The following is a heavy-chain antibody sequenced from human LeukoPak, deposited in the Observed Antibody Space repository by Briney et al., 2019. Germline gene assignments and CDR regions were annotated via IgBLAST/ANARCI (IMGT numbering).Heavy chain of an antibody. J-gene: IGHJ4*02. CDR1: GFIVSSNY. D-gene: IGHD3-10*01. V-gene: IGHV3-23*01. CDR3: AKDWDYYGSGSYSDY. CDR2: IGGSGGST. Sequence: PGGSLRLSCAASGFIVSSNYMSWVRQAPGKGLEWVSSIGGSGGSTYYADSVKGRFTISRDNSKNTLYLQMNSLRAEDTAVYYCAKDWDYYGSGSYSDYWGQGTLVTVSS.